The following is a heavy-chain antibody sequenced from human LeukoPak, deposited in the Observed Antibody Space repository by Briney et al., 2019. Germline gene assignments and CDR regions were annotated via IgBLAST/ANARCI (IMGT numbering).Heavy chain of an antibody. CDR1: GYTFTVYY. CDR3: ASHGAVQNWFDP. D-gene: IGHD1-1*01. V-gene: IGHV1-2*02. J-gene: IGHJ5*02. CDR2: INPNSGGT. Sequence: ASVTVSFTASGYTFTVYYMHWVRQAPGQGLEWMGWINPNSGGTNYAQKFQGRVTMTRDTSISTAYMELSRLRSDDTAVYYCASHGAVQNWFDPWGQGTLVTVSS.